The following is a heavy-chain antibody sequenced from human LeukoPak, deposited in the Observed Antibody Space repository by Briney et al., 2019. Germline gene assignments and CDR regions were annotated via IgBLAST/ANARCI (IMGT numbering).Heavy chain of an antibody. D-gene: IGHD3-10*01. CDR3: ARGAYYCNSGDAFDV. V-gene: IGHV3-7*01. Sequence: PGGSLRLSCAAYRFTFRSFWMRWVRPAPGKGMEWVANTKKEGSEKYYVDSVKGRFSISRENARNSLYLQMNSLRGEDTAVYYCARGAYYCNSGDAFDVWGQGTMVTVSS. CDR1: RFTFRSFW. CDR2: TKKEGSEK. J-gene: IGHJ3*01.